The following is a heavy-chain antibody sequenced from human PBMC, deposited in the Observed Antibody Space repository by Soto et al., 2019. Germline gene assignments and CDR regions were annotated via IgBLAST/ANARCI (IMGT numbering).Heavy chain of an antibody. CDR2: FDPEDGET. J-gene: IGHJ4*02. CDR3: ATGAMASSPLDFDY. CDR1: GSTLTELS. V-gene: IGHV1-24*01. Sequence: QVQLVQSGAEVKKPGASVNVSCKVSGSTLTELSMHWVRQAPGKGLEWMGGFDPEDGETIYAQKFQGRVTMTEDTSTDTAYMELSSLRSEDTAVYYCATGAMASSPLDFDYWGQGTLVTVAS. D-gene: IGHD5-18*01.